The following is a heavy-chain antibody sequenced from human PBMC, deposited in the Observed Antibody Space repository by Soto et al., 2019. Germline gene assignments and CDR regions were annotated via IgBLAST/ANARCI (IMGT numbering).Heavy chain of an antibody. Sequence: PGGSLRLSCAASGFTFSSYEMNWVRQAPGKGLEWVSYISSSGSTIYYADSVKGRFTISRDNAKNSLYLQMNSLRAEDTAVYYCARVGEAVAGPLYYYYYGMDVWGQGTTVTVSS. J-gene: IGHJ6*02. CDR2: ISSSGSTI. CDR3: ARVGEAVAGPLYYYYYGMDV. V-gene: IGHV3-48*03. D-gene: IGHD6-19*01. CDR1: GFTFSSYE.